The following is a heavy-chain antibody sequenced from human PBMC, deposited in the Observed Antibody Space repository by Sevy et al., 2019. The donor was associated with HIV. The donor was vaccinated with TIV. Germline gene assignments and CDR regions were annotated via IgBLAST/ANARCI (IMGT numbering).Heavy chain of an antibody. CDR3: ARDRYYEASGYYYYYDGFDV. CDR1: TFSVTDNY. Sequence: GGSLRLSCAASTFSVTDNYMSWVRQAPGKGLEWVSTIYSGGSTFYADSVKGRFTISSDNSKNTLYLIMTILRAEDRAVYYDARDRYYEASGYYYYYDGFDVWGQGTMVTVSS. V-gene: IGHV3-66*01. D-gene: IGHD3-22*01. J-gene: IGHJ6*02. CDR2: IYSGGST.